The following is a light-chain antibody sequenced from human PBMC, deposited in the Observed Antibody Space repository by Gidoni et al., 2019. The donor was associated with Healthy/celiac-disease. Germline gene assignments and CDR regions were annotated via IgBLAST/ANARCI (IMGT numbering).Light chain of an antibody. V-gene: IGKV1-8*01. CDR3: QQYYSYPWA. CDR1: HGISSY. CDR2: AAS. J-gene: IGKJ1*01. Sequence: IRMTPSPSSFSASKGDSVTITCRASHGISSYLAWYQQKPGKAPKLLIYAASTLQSGVPARFSGSGRGTDFMLTSSWLQSEDFATYYCQQYYSYPWAFGQGTKVEIK.